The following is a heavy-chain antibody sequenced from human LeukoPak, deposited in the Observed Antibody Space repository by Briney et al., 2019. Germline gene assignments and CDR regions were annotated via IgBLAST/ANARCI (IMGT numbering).Heavy chain of an antibody. J-gene: IGHJ3*02. D-gene: IGHD3-22*01. CDR3: ARDQMIYDSSGYYKLGAFDI. CDR2: IYSGGST. CDR1: GFTVSSNY. Sequence: GGSLRLSCAASGFTVSSNYMSWVRQAPGKGLEWVSVIYSGGSTYYADSVKGRFTISRDNSKNTLYLQMNSLRAEDTAVYYCARDQMIYDSSGYYKLGAFDIWGQGTMVTVSS. V-gene: IGHV3-53*01.